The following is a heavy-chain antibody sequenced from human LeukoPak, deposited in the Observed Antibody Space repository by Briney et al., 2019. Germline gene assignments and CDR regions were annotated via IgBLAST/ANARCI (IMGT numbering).Heavy chain of an antibody. J-gene: IGHJ6*03. CDR2: ISAYNGNT. D-gene: IGHD6-13*01. V-gene: IGHV1-18*01. CDR3: ARDGSSSPPDYYYYMDV. CDR1: GYTFTSYG. Sequence: ASVKVSCKASGYTFTSYGISWVRQAPGQGLEWMGWISAYNGNTNYAQKLQGRVTMTTDTSTSTAYMELRSLRSDDTAVYYCARDGSSSPPDYYYYMDVWGKGTTVTVSS.